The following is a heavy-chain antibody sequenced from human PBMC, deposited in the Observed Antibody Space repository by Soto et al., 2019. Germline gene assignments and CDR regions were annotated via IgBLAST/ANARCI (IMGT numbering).Heavy chain of an antibody. V-gene: IGHV3-7*05. D-gene: IGHD2-15*01. CDR1: GFTFSSYW. Sequence: GGSLRLSCAASGFTFSSYWMSWVRQAPGKGLEWVANIKQDGSEKYYVDSVKGRFTISRDNAKKSLYLQMNNLRADDRAVYYCVRESCRGGSCFFSWDYWGQGTLDTVSS. CDR2: IKQDGSEK. CDR3: VRESCRGGSCFFSWDY. J-gene: IGHJ4*02.